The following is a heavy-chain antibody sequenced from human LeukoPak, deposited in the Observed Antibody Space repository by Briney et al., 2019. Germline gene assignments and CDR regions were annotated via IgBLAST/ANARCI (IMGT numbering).Heavy chain of an antibody. J-gene: IGHJ4*02. V-gene: IGHV4-61*02. D-gene: IGHD3-22*01. CDR3: ARVPDSSGYYHYPTPYFDY. Sequence: SSQTLSLTCTVSGGSISSGSYYWSWIRQPAGKGLEWIGRIYTSGSTNYNPSLKSRVTISVDTSKNQFSLKLSSVTAADTAVYYCARVPDSSGYYHYPTPYFDYWGQGTLVTVSS. CDR2: IYTSGST. CDR1: GGSISSGSYY.